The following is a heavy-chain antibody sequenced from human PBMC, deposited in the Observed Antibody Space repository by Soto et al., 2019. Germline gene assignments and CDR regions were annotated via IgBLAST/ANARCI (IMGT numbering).Heavy chain of an antibody. CDR1: GYSFTSYW. CDR2: IDPSDSYT. V-gene: IGHV5-10-1*01. CDR3: AILPYYYDSSGYSDY. J-gene: IGHJ4*02. D-gene: IGHD3-22*01. Sequence: PGESLKISCTGSGYSFTSYWISWVRQMPGKGLEWMGRIDPSDSYTNYSPSFQGHVTISADKSISTAYLQWSSLKASDTAMYYCAILPYYYDSSGYSDYWGQGTLVTVSS.